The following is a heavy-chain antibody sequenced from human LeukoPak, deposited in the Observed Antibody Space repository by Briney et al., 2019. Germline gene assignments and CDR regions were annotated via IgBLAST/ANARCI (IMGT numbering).Heavy chain of an antibody. V-gene: IGHV4-31*03. CDR2: IYYSGST. Sequence: SETLSLTCTVSGGSISSGDYYWSWIRQHPGKGLEWIGYIYYSGSTYYNPSLKSRVTISVDTSKNQFSLKLSSVTAADTAVYYCASCNGDSRFDYWGQGTLVTVPS. CDR1: GGSISSGDYY. CDR3: ASCNGDSRFDY. J-gene: IGHJ4*02. D-gene: IGHD4-17*01.